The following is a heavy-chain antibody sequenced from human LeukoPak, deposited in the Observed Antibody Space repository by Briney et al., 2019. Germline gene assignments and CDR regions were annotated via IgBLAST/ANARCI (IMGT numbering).Heavy chain of an antibody. J-gene: IGHJ6*03. D-gene: IGHD3-3*01. CDR2: ISSSGSTI. CDR1: GFTFSSYE. Sequence: GGSLRLSCAASGFTFSSYEMHWVRQAPGKGLEWVSYISSSGSTIYYADSVKGRFTISRDNAKNSLYLQMNSLRAEDTAVYYCARVLGNYDFWSGYYSSGTLTNYYYMDVWGKGTTVTVSS. V-gene: IGHV3-48*03. CDR3: ARVLGNYDFWSGYYSSGTLTNYYYMDV.